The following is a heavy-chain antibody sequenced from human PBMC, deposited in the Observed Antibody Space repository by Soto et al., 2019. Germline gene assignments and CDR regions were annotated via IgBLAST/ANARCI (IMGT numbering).Heavy chain of an antibody. CDR3: ARSYYDSSGYYPRWFDP. Sequence: LSLTCTVSGGSVSSGGYYWSWIRQPPGKGLEWIGYIYYSGSTNYNPSLKSRVTISVDTSKNQFSLKLSSVTAADTAVYYCARSYYDSSGYYPRWFDPWGQGTLVTVSS. J-gene: IGHJ5*02. D-gene: IGHD3-22*01. CDR1: GGSVSSGGYY. CDR2: IYYSGST. V-gene: IGHV4-61*08.